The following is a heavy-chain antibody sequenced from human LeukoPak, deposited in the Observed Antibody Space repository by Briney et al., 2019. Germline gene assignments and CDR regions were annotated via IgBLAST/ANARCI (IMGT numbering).Heavy chain of an antibody. CDR1: GGSISSSSYY. J-gene: IGHJ4*02. CDR3: ARGSAYNWNYDY. D-gene: IGHD1-20*01. CDR2: IYYSGST. V-gene: IGHV4-39*07. Sequence: SETLSLTCTVSGGSISSSSYYWGWIRQPPGKGLEWIGSIYYSGSTYYNPSLKSRVTISVDTSKNQFSLKLSSVTAADTAVYYCARGSAYNWNYDYWGQGTLVTVSS.